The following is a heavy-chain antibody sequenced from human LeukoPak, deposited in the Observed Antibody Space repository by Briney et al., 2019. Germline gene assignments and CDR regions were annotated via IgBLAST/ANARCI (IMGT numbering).Heavy chain of an antibody. CDR3: ARHGYASGSGYFDY. V-gene: IGHV4-59*08. CDR1: GGSISSYY. D-gene: IGHD3-10*01. CDR2: IYYGGST. Sequence: PSETLSLTCTVSGGSISSYYWSWIRQPPGKGLEWIGYIYYGGSTNYHPSLKSRVTISVDTSSNRVSLTLHSVTAADTAVYYCARHGYASGSGYFDYWGQGTLVTVSS. J-gene: IGHJ4*02.